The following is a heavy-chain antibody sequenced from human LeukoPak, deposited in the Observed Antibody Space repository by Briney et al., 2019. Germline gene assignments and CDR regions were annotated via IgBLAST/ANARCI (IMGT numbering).Heavy chain of an antibody. D-gene: IGHD4-17*01. CDR2: ISGSGGST. Sequence: GGSLRLSCAASGFTFSSYAMSWVRQAPGKGLEWVSAISGSGGSTYYAVSVKGRLTISRDNSKNTLYLQMNSLRAEDTAVYYCAKGDYELSGAYWGQGTLVTVSS. J-gene: IGHJ4*02. CDR1: GFTFSSYA. CDR3: AKGDYELSGAY. V-gene: IGHV3-23*01.